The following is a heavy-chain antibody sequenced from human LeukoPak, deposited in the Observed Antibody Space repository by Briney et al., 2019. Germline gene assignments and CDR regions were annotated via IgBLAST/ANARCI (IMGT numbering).Heavy chain of an antibody. J-gene: IGHJ4*02. CDR3: ATGGGAFDY. Sequence: PGGSLRLSCAASGFTFSDYYMSWIRQAPGKGLEWVSYVSGTSSFTSYADSVRGRFTISRDNTKSSLYLQMDSLRVEDTAVYYCATGGGAFDYWGQGTLVTVSS. D-gene: IGHD3-10*01. CDR1: GFTFSDYY. V-gene: IGHV3-11*05. CDR2: VSGTSSFT.